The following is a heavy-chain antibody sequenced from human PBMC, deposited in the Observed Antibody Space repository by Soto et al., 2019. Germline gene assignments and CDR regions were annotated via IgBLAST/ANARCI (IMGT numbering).Heavy chain of an antibody. Sequence: QVHLVQSGGEVKKPGASVKVSCTASGYTFSSHGITWVRQAPGQGLEWMGWISTYNGNTNYAQKVQGRVTMTIDTSTNTSYMELRSLTSDDTGMYYCATCTGPSCHRGREWFDPWGQGTLVTVSA. CDR3: ATCTGPSCHRGREWFDP. CDR1: GYTFSSHG. D-gene: IGHD2-2*01. V-gene: IGHV1-18*04. CDR2: ISTYNGNT. J-gene: IGHJ5*02.